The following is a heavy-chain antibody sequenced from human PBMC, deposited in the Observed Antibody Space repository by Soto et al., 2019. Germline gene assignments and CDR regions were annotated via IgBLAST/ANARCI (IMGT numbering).Heavy chain of an antibody. Sequence: QVQLVQSGAEVREPGASVKVSCKASGYTFTNYGVSWVRQAPGQGLEWMGWIGGYNGNTNYAQKLQGRVTLTTDTSTSTAYMELRSLRSDDTAVYYCASYTWDTGMPSGYWGQGSLVTVSS. CDR1: GYTFTNYG. CDR2: IGGYNGNT. V-gene: IGHV1-18*01. CDR3: ASYTWDTGMPSGY. J-gene: IGHJ4*02. D-gene: IGHD5-18*01.